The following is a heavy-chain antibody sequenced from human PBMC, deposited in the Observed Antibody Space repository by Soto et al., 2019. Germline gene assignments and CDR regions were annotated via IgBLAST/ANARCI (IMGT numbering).Heavy chain of an antibody. J-gene: IGHJ6*02. CDR2: ISGSGGST. V-gene: IGHV3-23*01. CDR1: GFTFSSYA. D-gene: IGHD3-22*01. Sequence: GGSLRLSCAASGFTFSSYAVSWVRQAPGKGLEWVSAISGSGGSTYYADSVKGRFTISRDNSKNTLYLQMNSLRAEDTAVYYCAKQLPYYYDSSGPYGMDVWGQGTTVTVSS. CDR3: AKQLPYYYDSSGPYGMDV.